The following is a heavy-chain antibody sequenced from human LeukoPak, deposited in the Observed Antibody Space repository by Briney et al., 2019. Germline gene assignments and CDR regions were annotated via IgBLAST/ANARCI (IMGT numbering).Heavy chain of an antibody. CDR1: GGSISSSSYY. Sequence: SETLSLTCTVSGGSISSSSYYWGWIRQPPGKGLEWIGSIYYSGSTYYNPSLKSRVTISVDTSKNQFSLKLSSVTAADTAVYYCAKDPTPLEWLLYDPYWGQGTLVTVSS. V-gene: IGHV4-39*07. CDR2: IYYSGST. D-gene: IGHD3-3*01. J-gene: IGHJ4*02. CDR3: AKDPTPLEWLLYDPY.